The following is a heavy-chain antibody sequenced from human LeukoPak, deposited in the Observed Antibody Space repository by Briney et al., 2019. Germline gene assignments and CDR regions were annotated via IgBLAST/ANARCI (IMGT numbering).Heavy chain of an antibody. CDR2: INPNSGGT. CDR1: GYTFTGYY. CDR3: ARMGANVVVVAALDY. D-gene: IGHD2-15*01. Sequence: GASVKVSCKASGYTFTGYYMHWVRQAPGQGLEWIGWINPNSGGTNYAQKFQGRVNMTRDTSISTAYMELSRLRSDDTAVYYCARMGANVVVVAALDYWGQGTLVTVSS. V-gene: IGHV1-2*02. J-gene: IGHJ4*02.